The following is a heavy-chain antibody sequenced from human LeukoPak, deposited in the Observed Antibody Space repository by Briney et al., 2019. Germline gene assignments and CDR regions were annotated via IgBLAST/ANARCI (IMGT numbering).Heavy chain of an antibody. CDR1: GYTFTSYD. V-gene: IGHV1-8*01. CDR2: MNPNSGNT. J-gene: IGHJ3*02. Sequence: ASVKVSFKASGYTFTSYDINWVRQAPGQGLGWMGWMNPNSGNTGYAQKFQGRVTMTRNTSISTAYMELSSLRSEDTAVYYCARGRESTAAADPEDGAFDIWGQGTMVTVSS. CDR3: ARGRESTAAADPEDGAFDI. D-gene: IGHD6-13*01.